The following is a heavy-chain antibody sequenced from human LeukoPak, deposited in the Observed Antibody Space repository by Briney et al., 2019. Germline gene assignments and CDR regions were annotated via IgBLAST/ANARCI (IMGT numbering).Heavy chain of an antibody. J-gene: IGHJ5*02. D-gene: IGHD2-15*01. CDR1: GYTLTELS. CDR2: FDPEDGET. V-gene: IGHV1-24*01. CDR3: ATDLCVGYCFNWFDP. Sequence: ASVKVSCKVSGYTLTELSMHWVRQAPGKGLEWMGGFDPEDGETIYGQKFQGRVTMTEDTSTDTAYMELSSLRSEDTAVYYCATDLCVGYCFNWFDPWGQGTLVTVSS.